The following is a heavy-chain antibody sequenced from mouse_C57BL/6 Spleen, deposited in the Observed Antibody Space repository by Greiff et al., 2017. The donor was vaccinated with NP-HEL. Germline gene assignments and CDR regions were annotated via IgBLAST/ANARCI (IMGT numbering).Heavy chain of an antibody. CDR3: ARGDYADACVDY. V-gene: IGHV1-4*01. Sequence: QVQLQQSGAELARPGASVKMSCKASGYTFTSYTMHWVKQRPGQGLEWIGYINPSSGYTKYNQKFKDKATLTADKSSSTAYMQLSSLTSEDSAVYYCARGDYADACVDYWGQGTTLTVSS. J-gene: IGHJ2*01. CDR1: GYTFTSYT. D-gene: IGHD2-4*01. CDR2: INPSSGYT.